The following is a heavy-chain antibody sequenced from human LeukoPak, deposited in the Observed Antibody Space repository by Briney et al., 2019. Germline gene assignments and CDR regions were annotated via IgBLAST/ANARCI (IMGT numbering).Heavy chain of an antibody. CDR1: GCTFSGSA. D-gene: IGHD3-3*01. CDR3: AGNYDSWTGLNY. V-gene: IGHV3-73*01. CDR2: IGNKVSNYAT. J-gene: IGHJ4*02. Sequence: PGGSLRLSCAASGCTFSGSAMHWVRQASGKGLEWVGHIGNKVSNYATEYAASLRGRFTISRDDSKDTAYLQVNSLKTEDTAVYYCAGNYDSWTGLNYWGQGTLVTVSS.